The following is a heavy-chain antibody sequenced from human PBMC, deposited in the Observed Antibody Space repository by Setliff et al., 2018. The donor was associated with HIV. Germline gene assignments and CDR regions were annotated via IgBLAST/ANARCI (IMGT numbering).Heavy chain of an antibody. CDR3: ASALVGGASPFDY. Sequence: SETLSLTCTVSGGSISRGGRYWGWVRQHPGRGLEWVGYVYYNGESFYNPSLRGRITILQDKSKNQFSLEVRSMTAADTAIYYCASALVGGASPFDYWGQGALVTVSS. J-gene: IGHJ4*01. D-gene: IGHD3-3*01. V-gene: IGHV4-31*03. CDR2: VYYNGES. CDR1: GGSISRGGRY.